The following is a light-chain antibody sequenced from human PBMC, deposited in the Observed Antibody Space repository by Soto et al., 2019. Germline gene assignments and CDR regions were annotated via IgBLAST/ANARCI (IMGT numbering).Light chain of an antibody. CDR2: GES. CDR3: QQYGGSPSIT. V-gene: IGKV3-20*01. Sequence: EIVFTHSPGTLSFSPGEGATLSCRAIQILSSNYLAWYQQKPGQAPRLPIYGESRRATGIPDRFSGSGSGTDFTLAIRRLEPEDSAVYYCQQYGGSPSITFGQGTRLEIK. CDR1: QILSSNY. J-gene: IGKJ5*01.